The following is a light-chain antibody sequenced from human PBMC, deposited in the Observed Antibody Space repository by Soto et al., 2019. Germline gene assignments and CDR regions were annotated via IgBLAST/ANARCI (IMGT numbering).Light chain of an antibody. V-gene: IGKV3-11*01. J-gene: IGKJ2*01. CDR2: DAS. CDR1: QSVSSY. CDR3: QQRSNWPPAT. Sequence: EIVLTQSPATLSLSPGERATLSCRASQSVSSYLAWYQQRPGQAPRLLIYDASNRATGIPARFSGSGSGTDFTLSISSLGPEDFAVYYCQQRSNWPPATSGQGTKLEIK.